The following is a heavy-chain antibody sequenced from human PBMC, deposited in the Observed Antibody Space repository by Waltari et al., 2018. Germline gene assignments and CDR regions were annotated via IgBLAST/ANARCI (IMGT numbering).Heavy chain of an antibody. V-gene: IGHV4-4*07. CDR3: ARDDPLYYDFWSGYQDQYYYYYMDV. Sequence: QVQLQESGPGLVKPSETLSLTCTVSGGSISSYYWSWIRQPAGKGLEWIGRIYTSGSTNYNPSLKSRVTMSVDTSKNQFSLKLSSVTAADTAVYYCARDDPLYYDFWSGYQDQYYYYYMDVWGKGTTVTVSS. CDR1: GGSISSYY. CDR2: IYTSGST. J-gene: IGHJ6*03. D-gene: IGHD3-3*01.